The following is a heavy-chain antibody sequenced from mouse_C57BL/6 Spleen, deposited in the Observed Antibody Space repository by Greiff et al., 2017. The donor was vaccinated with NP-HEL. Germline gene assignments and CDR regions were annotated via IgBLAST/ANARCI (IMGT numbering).Heavy chain of an antibody. V-gene: IGHV1-9*01. CDR3: ARSIPHYYGSSWGAMDY. D-gene: IGHD1-1*01. CDR2: ILPGSGST. CDR1: GYTFTGYW. J-gene: IGHJ4*01. Sequence: QVQLQQSGAELMKPGASVKLSCKATGYTFTGYWIEWVKQRPGHGLEWIGEILPGSGSTNYNEKFKGKATFTADTSSNTAYMQLSSLTTEDSAIYYCARSIPHYYGSSWGAMDYWGQGTSVTVSS.